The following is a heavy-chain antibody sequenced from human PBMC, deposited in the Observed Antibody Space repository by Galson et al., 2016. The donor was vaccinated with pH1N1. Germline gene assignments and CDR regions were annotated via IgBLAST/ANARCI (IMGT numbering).Heavy chain of an antibody. V-gene: IGHV1-46*01. CDR3: ARRYFLDY. CDR1: GYSVTRYY. CDR2: IDPSDGTT. J-gene: IGHJ4*02. Sequence: SVKVSCKAAGYSVTRYYMHWVRQAPGQGLEWMGIIDPSDGTTTYSEKFQGRISLTRDTSTNSVYMELTTLRPDASATYFCARRYFLDYWGQGTLVTVSS.